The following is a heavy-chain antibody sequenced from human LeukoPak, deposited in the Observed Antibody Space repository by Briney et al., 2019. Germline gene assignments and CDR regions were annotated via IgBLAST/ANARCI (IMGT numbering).Heavy chain of an antibody. CDR3: ARDRDSSGYYYGSQEDAFDI. D-gene: IGHD3-22*01. CDR1: GGTFSSYA. J-gene: IGHJ3*02. CDR2: IIPIFGTA. Sequence: ASVKVSCKASGGTFSSYAISWVRQAPGQGLEWMGGIIPIFGTANYAQKFQGRVTITADESTSTAYMELSSLRSEDTAVYYCARDRDSSGYYYGSQEDAFDIWGQGTMVTVSS. V-gene: IGHV1-69*13.